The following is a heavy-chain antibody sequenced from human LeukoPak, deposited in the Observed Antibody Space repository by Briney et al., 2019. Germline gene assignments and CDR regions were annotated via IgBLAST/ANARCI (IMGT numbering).Heavy chain of an antibody. J-gene: IGHJ4*02. Sequence: PGGSLRLSCAASGFTFTTYAMNWVRQAPGKGLEWVSAISGSGGRTYYADSVKGRFTISRDNSKNTLYLQMNSLRAEDTAVYYCAKAPPDSSGYYYAEVDYWGQGTLVTVS. D-gene: IGHD3-22*01. CDR2: ISGSGGRT. CDR1: GFTFTTYA. V-gene: IGHV3-23*01. CDR3: AKAPPDSSGYYYAEVDY.